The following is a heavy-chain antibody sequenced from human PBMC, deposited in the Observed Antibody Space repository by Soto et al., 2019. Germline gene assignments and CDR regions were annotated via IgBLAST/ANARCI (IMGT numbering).Heavy chain of an antibody. CDR3: GRNDRVTTTDRRYYYYYYYMDV. Sequence: PSETLSLTCAVYGGSFSGYYWSWIRQPPGKGLEWIGEINHSGSTNYNPSLKSRVTISVDTSKNQFSLKLSSVTAADTAVYYCGRNDRVTTTDRRYYYYYYYMDVWGKGTTVTSP. V-gene: IGHV4-34*01. CDR1: GGSFSGYY. J-gene: IGHJ6*03. D-gene: IGHD3-10*02. CDR2: INHSGST.